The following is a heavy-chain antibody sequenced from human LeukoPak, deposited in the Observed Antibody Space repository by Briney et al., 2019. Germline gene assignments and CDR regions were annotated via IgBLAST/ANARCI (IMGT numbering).Heavy chain of an antibody. J-gene: IGHJ6*03. Sequence: GASVKVSCKASGGTFSSYAISWVRQAPGQGLEWMGEIIPIFGTANYAQKFQGRVTITTDESTSTAYMELSSLRCEDTAVYYCARGAFEYSNGDYYYYYMDVWRKRTTVTVSS. D-gene: IGHD5-18*01. CDR3: ARGAFEYSNGDYYYYYMDV. CDR1: GGTFSSYA. V-gene: IGHV1-69*05. CDR2: IIPIFGTA.